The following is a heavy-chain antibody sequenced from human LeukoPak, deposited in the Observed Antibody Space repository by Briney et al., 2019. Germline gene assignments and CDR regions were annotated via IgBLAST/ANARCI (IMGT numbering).Heavy chain of an antibody. D-gene: IGHD2-2*01. CDR2: ISYDGTNK. CDR1: GFTFSSYA. CDR3: AKEVVPAAMRNFYGMDV. Sequence: GGSLRLSCAASGFTFSSYAMHWVRQAPGKGLEWVAVISYDGTNKYYADSVKGRFTISRDNSKNTLYLQMNSLRAEDTAVFYCAKEVVPAAMRNFYGMDVWGQGTTVTVSS. J-gene: IGHJ6*02. V-gene: IGHV3-30*04.